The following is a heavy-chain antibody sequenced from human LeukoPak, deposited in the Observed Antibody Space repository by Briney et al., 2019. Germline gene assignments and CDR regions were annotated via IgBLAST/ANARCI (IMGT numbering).Heavy chain of an antibody. V-gene: IGHV3-30*18. Sequence: PGRSLRLSCAASGFALSSYGMHWVRQAPGKGLEWVALISYDGSNKYYADSVKGRFTISRDNSKNTLYLQMNSLRAEDTAVYYCAKDRYTYGTEYFDYWGQGTLVTVSS. CDR3: AKDRYTYGTEYFDY. D-gene: IGHD5-18*01. CDR1: GFALSSYG. CDR2: ISYDGSNK. J-gene: IGHJ4*02.